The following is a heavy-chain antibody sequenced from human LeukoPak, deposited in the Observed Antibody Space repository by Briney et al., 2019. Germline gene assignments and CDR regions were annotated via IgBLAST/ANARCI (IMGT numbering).Heavy chain of an antibody. D-gene: IGHD3-10*01. Sequence: NTSETLSLTCAVSGDSISSGDYSSSWIRQPSGKGLECIGYIFHSGPSYSNPPLKSRVTISVDRSKNQFSLRLTSVTAADTAVYYCARELWFVNAPGSWLDPWGQGILVTVSS. V-gene: IGHV4-30-2*01. CDR1: GDSISSGDYS. CDR3: ARELWFVNAPGSWLDP. J-gene: IGHJ5*02. CDR2: IFHSGPS.